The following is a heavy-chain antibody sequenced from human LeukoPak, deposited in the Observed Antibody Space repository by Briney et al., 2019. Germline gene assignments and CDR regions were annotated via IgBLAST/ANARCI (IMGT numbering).Heavy chain of an antibody. CDR2: ISAYNGNT. Sequence: ASVKVSCKASGYTFTGYYMHWVRQAPGQGLEWMGWISAYNGNTNYAQKLQGRVTMTTDTSTSTAYTELRSLRSDDTAVYYCARDLPQYYYDSSGYYYGYWGQGTLVTVSS. D-gene: IGHD3-22*01. J-gene: IGHJ4*02. CDR3: ARDLPQYYYDSSGYYYGY. V-gene: IGHV1-18*04. CDR1: GYTFTGYY.